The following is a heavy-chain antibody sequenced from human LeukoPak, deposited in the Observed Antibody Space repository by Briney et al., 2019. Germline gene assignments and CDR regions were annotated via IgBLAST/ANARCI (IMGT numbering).Heavy chain of an antibody. Sequence: GGSLRLSRAASGFTFDDYAMHWVRQAPGKGLEWVSLISWDGGSTYYADSVKGRFTISRDNSKNSLYLQMDSLRSEDTALYYCAKGTSSWHEFDSWGQGTLVTVSS. V-gene: IGHV3-43D*03. J-gene: IGHJ4*02. CDR3: AKGTSSWHEFDS. D-gene: IGHD6-13*01. CDR2: ISWDGGST. CDR1: GFTFDDYA.